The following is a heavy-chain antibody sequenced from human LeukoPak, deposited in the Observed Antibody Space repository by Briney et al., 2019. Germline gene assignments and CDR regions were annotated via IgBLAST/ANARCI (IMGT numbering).Heavy chain of an antibody. CDR1: GFTFSSYE. V-gene: IGHV3-48*03. J-gene: IGHJ6*04. CDR2: ISSSGSTI. CDR3: AELGITRIGGV. Sequence: GGSLRLSCAASGFTFSSYEMNWVRQAPGKGLEWVSYISSSGSTIYYADSVKGRFTISRDNAKNSLYLQMNSLRADDTAVYYCAELGITRIGGVWGKGTTVTISS. D-gene: IGHD3-10*02.